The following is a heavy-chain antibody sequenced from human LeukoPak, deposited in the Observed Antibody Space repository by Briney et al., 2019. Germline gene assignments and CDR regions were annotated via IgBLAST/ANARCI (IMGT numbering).Heavy chain of an antibody. D-gene: IGHD4-17*01. CDR1: GGTFSSYA. CDR3: ARVQMYGDYYYYGMDV. J-gene: IGHJ6*02. CDR2: IIPNLGIA. V-gene: IGHV1-69*04. Sequence: ASVKVSCKASGGTFSSYAISWVRQAPGQGLEWMGRIIPNLGIANYAQKFQGRVTITADKSTSTAYMELSSLRSEDTAVYYCARVQMYGDYYYYGMDVWGQGTTVTASS.